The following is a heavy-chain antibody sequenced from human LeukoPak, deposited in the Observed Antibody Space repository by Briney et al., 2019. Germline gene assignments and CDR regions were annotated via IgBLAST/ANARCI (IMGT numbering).Heavy chain of an antibody. V-gene: IGHV4-34*01. Sequence: PSETLSLTCAVYGGSFSGYYWSWIRQPPGKGLEWIGEINHSGSTNYNPSLKSRVTISVDTSKNQFSLKLGSVTAADTAVYYCARGVSGYDFWSGYPGVRRLDYWGQGTLVTVSS. CDR2: INHSGST. CDR3: ARGVSGYDFWSGYPGVRRLDY. CDR1: GGSFSGYY. J-gene: IGHJ4*02. D-gene: IGHD3-3*01.